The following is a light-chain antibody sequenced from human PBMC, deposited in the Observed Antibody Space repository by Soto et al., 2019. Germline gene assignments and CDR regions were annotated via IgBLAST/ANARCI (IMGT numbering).Light chain of an antibody. CDR3: QQYSSYWT. V-gene: IGKV1-5*03. Sequence: DIQMTQSPSTLSASVGDRVTITCRASQSVSSWLAWYQQKPGKAPKLLIYKASSLESGVPSRFSGSGSGTDFTLTISSLQPDEFASYYCQQYSSYWTFGQGTNVEIK. CDR1: QSVSSW. CDR2: KAS. J-gene: IGKJ1*01.